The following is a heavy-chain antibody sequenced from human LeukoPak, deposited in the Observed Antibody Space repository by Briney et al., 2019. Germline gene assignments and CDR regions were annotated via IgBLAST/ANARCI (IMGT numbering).Heavy chain of an antibody. Sequence: PSETLSLTCAVYGESFSGYYWSWIRQPPGKGLEWIGEINHSGSTNYNPSLKSRVTISVDTSKNQFSLKLSSVTAADTAVYYCARGKGRRSSQFYYGMDVWGQGTTVTVSS. CDR1: GESFSGYY. J-gene: IGHJ6*02. CDR2: INHSGST. V-gene: IGHV4-34*01. CDR3: ARGKGRRSSQFYYGMDV. D-gene: IGHD6-13*01.